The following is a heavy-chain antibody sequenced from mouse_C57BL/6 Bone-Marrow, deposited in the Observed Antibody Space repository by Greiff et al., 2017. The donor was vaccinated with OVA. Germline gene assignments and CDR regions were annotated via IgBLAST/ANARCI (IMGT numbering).Heavy chain of an antibody. Sequence: EESGPGLVKPSQSLSLTCSVTGYSITSGYYWNWIRQFPGNKLEWMGYISYDGSNNYNPSLKNRISITRDTSKNQFFLKLNSVTTEDTATYYCARVGNYAYYAMDYWGQGTSVTVSS. D-gene: IGHD2-1*01. CDR3: ARVGNYAYYAMDY. J-gene: IGHJ4*01. CDR1: GYSITSGYY. CDR2: ISYDGSN. V-gene: IGHV3-6*01.